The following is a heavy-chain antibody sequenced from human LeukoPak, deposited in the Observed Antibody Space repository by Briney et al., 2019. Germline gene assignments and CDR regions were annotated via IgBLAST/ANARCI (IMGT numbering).Heavy chain of an antibody. J-gene: IGHJ6*02. V-gene: IGHV3-21*01. D-gene: IGHD3-10*01. CDR3: ARDYGSGSYTYYYGMDV. Sequence: GGTLRLSCAASGFSFSNYAMHWVRQAPGKGLEWVSSISSSSSYIYYADSVKGRFTISRDNAKNSLYLQMNSLRAEDTAVYYCARDYGSGSYTYYYGMDVWGQGTTVTVSS. CDR2: ISSSSSYI. CDR1: GFSFSNYA.